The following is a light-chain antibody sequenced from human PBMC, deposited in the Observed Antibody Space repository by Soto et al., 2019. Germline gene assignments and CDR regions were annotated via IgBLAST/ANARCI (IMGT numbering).Light chain of an antibody. CDR2: EDS. CDR1: NIGSKS. V-gene: IGLV3-21*02. J-gene: IGLJ1*01. Sequence: YELTQPPSVSVAPGQTARITCGGNNIGSKSVHWYQQKAGQAPVLVVYEDSDRPSGIPERFSGSNSGNTATLTISRVEAGDEADYYCQVWDSSSDHYVFGIGTKVTVL. CDR3: QVWDSSSDHYV.